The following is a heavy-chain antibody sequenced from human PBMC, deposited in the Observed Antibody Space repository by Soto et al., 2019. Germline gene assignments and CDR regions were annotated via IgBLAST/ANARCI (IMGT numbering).Heavy chain of an antibody. D-gene: IGHD4-4*01. CDR2: ISAYNGNT. CDR1: GYTFTSYG. CDR3: ARSKPWFDP. Sequence: AASVKVSCKDSGYTFTSYGISWVRQAPGQGLEWKGWISAYNGNTNYAQKLQGRDNKTTDTSTSTAYMELRSLRSDDTAVYYCARSKPWFDPWGQGTLVTVSS. V-gene: IGHV1-18*01. J-gene: IGHJ5*02.